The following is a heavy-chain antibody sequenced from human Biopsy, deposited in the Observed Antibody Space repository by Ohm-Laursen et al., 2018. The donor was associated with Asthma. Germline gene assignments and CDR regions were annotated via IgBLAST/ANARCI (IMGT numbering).Heavy chain of an antibody. D-gene: IGHD3-10*01. J-gene: IGHJ4*02. CDR1: GGSVSSGNNS. V-gene: IGHV4-30-2*01. CDR3: AKDERLYYGSDSKYMQPVPLGD. CDR2: MYHSGRT. Sequence: SDTLSLTWAVSGGSVSSGNNSWTWIRQPPGKGLEWIGYMYHSGRTYCNPSLKSRVNISVDKSKNQFSLKVNSVTAADTAVYYCAKDERLYYGSDSKYMQPVPLGDWGQGTLVIVSA.